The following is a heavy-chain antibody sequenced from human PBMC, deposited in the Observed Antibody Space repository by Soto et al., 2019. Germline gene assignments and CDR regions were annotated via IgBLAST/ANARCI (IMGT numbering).Heavy chain of an antibody. Sequence: EVQLVESGGGLVQPGGSLRLSCAASGFTFSSYSMNWVRQAPGKGLEWVSYISSSSSTIYYADSVKGRFTISRDNAKNSLYLQMNSLRDEDTAVYYCARDIVVVPAAPQFDYWGQGTLVTVSS. V-gene: IGHV3-48*02. CDR2: ISSSSSTI. CDR1: GFTFSSYS. D-gene: IGHD2-2*01. CDR3: ARDIVVVPAAPQFDY. J-gene: IGHJ4*02.